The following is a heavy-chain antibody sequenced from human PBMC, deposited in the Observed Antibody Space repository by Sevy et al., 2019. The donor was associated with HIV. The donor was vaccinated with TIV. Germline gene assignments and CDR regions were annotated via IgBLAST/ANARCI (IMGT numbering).Heavy chain of an antibody. CDR1: GDSVSSNSAA. Sequence: QSQTLSLTCAISGDSVSSNSAAWNWIRQSPSRGLEWLGRTYYRSKWYIDYAVSVKSRITMNPDTSKNQFSLQLNSVTPEDTAVYYCARDRGSGGSPNWFDPWGQGTLVTVSS. CDR2: TYYRSKWYI. J-gene: IGHJ5*02. CDR3: ARDRGSGGSPNWFDP. V-gene: IGHV6-1*01. D-gene: IGHD2-15*01.